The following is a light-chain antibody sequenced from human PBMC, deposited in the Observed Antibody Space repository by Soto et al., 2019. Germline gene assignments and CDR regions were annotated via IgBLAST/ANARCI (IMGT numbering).Light chain of an antibody. V-gene: IGKV4-1*01. CDR2: WAS. CDR1: QSVLYSSNNKNY. Sequence: DIVMTQSPDSLAVSLGERATSNCKSSQSVLYSSNNKNYVAWYQQKPGQPPKLLIYWASTRESGVPYRFSGSGSGKDFTLTISSLQAEDVAVYYCQQYYSTPHTFGQGTKLEIK. CDR3: QQYYSTPHT. J-gene: IGKJ2*01.